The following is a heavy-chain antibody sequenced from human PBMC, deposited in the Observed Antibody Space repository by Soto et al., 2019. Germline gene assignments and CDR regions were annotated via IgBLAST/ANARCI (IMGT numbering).Heavy chain of an antibody. CDR3: ARDHDYGDYVSDY. Sequence: GGSLRLSCAASGFTFSDYYMSWIRQAPGKGLEWVSYISSSGSTIYYADSVKGRFTISRDNAKNSLYLQMNSLRAEDTAVYYCARDHDYGDYVSDYWGQGTLVTVSS. D-gene: IGHD4-17*01. CDR1: GFTFSDYY. V-gene: IGHV3-11*01. CDR2: ISSSGSTI. J-gene: IGHJ4*02.